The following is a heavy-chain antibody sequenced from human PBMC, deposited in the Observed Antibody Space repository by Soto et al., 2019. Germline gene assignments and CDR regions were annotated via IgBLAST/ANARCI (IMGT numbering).Heavy chain of an antibody. CDR2: ITHSGTYV. CDR1: GFTFSEYS. D-gene: IGHD5-12*01. V-gene: IGHV3-21*01. J-gene: IGHJ4*02. CDR3: ARARGNDWYSDY. Sequence: DVQLVESGGGLVRPGGSLRLSCTASGFTFSEYSMSWLRQAPGKGLEWVSSITHSGTYVYYADSVKGRFTISRDSASNSLFLQMTSLRAEDTAVYHCARARGNDWYSDYWGQGTLVTVSS.